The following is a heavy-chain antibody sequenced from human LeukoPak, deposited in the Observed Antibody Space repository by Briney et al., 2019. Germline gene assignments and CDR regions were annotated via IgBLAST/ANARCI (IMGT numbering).Heavy chain of an antibody. CDR3: ARLSGYSSGHYYSDY. Sequence: SETLSLTCTVSGGSISSDYWSWIRQPPGKGLEWIGYIYYRGSTNYNPSLKSRVTISVDTSKNRFSLKLSSVTAADTAVYYCARLSGYSSGHYYSDYWGQGTLVTVSS. CDR1: GGSISSDY. J-gene: IGHJ4*02. V-gene: IGHV4-59*01. CDR2: IYYRGST. D-gene: IGHD3-22*01.